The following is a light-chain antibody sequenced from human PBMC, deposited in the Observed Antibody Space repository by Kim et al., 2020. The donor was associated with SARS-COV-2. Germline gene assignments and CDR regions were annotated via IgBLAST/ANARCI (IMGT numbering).Light chain of an antibody. V-gene: IGLV3-9*01. Sequence: SYELTQPLSVSVALGQTARITFGGNNIGSKNVHWYQQKPGQAPVLVIYRDSNRPSGIPERFSGSNSGNTATLTISRAQAGDEADYYCQVWDSSTGVFGGGTQLTVL. CDR3: QVWDSSTGV. CDR1: NIGSKN. J-gene: IGLJ3*02. CDR2: RDS.